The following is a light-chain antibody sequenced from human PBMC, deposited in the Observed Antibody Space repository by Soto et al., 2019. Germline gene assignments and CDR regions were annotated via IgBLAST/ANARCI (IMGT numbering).Light chain of an antibody. J-gene: IGKJ2*01. CDR3: HQCDSVPYA. CDR2: DAT. Sequence: DIQMTQSPSSLSASVGDRVTVTCQASQDISNSLNWYQQKEGKAPKLLIYDATNLETGVPSRFSGSGSGTYFIFTINSLQPEDIATYYCHQCDSVPYAFGQGTKLEIK. CDR1: QDISNS. V-gene: IGKV1-33*01.